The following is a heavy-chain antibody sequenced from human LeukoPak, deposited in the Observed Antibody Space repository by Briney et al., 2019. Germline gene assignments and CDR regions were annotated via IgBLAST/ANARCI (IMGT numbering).Heavy chain of an antibody. V-gene: IGHV1-24*01. CDR1: GYSLTDLS. CDR3: AKSHGDYGLLDY. Sequence: ASMKVSCKVSGYSLTDLSLHWVRQAPGKGLEWIGGFDPEDGEPIYAQKFQGRLSMTEDTSKDTGYMELRTLRSEDTALYYCAKSHGDYGLLDYWGQGTLVTVSS. D-gene: IGHD4-17*01. J-gene: IGHJ4*02. CDR2: FDPEDGEP.